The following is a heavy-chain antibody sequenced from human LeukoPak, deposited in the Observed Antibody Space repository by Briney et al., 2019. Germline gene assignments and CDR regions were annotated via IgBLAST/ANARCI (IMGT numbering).Heavy chain of an antibody. CDR3: AATEVITGSYFQH. CDR2: IYHSGST. J-gene: IGHJ1*01. D-gene: IGHD3-22*01. V-gene: IGHV4-30-2*01. CDR1: GGSISSGGYS. Sequence: PSQTLSLTCAVSGGSISSGGYSWSWIRQPPGKGLEWIGYIYHSGSTYYNPSLKSRVTISVDRSKNQFSLKLSSVTAADTAVYYCAATEVITGSYFQHWGQSTLVTVSS.